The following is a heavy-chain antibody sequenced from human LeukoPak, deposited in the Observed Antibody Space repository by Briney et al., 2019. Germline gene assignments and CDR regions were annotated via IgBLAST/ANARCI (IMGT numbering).Heavy chain of an antibody. V-gene: IGHV4-61*02. Sequence: SQTLSLTCTVSGGSISSGSYYWSWIRQPAGKGLEWIGRIYTSGGTNYNPSLKSRVTISVDTSKNQFSLKLSSVTAADTAVYYCARKSYSTGWWYFDYWGQGTLVTVSS. CDR1: GGSISSGSYY. J-gene: IGHJ4*02. D-gene: IGHD6-19*01. CDR2: IYTSGGT. CDR3: ARKSYSTGWWYFDY.